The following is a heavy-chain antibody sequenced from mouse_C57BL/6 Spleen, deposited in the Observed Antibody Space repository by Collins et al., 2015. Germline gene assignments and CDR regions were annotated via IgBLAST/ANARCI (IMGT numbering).Heavy chain of an antibody. CDR1: GFTFSSYG. V-gene: IGHV5-6*01. D-gene: IGHD2-4*01. CDR3: TNLIYYDYDVFAY. J-gene: IGHJ3*01. Sequence: EVQLVESGGDLVKPGGSLKLSCAASGFTFSSYGMSWVRQTPDKGLEWVATISSDGTYTYYPDSVKGRFTISRDNPKNTLYLQMSSLKSEDTAMYYCTNLIYYDYDVFAYWGQGTLVTVSA. CDR2: ISSDGTYT.